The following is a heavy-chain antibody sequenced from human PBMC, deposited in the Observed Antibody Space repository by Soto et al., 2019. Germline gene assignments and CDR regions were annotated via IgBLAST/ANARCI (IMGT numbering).Heavy chain of an antibody. CDR2: IIPIFGTA. V-gene: IGHV1-69*01. D-gene: IGHD2-8*01. CDR3: ARGDELGYCTNGVCPPPNRWFDP. J-gene: IGHJ5*02. Sequence: QVQLVQSGAEVKKPGSSVKVSCKASGGTFSSCAISWVRQAPGQGLEWMGGIIPIFGTANYAQKFQGRVTITADESTSTAYMELSSLRSEDTAVYYCARGDELGYCTNGVCPPPNRWFDPWGRGTLVTVSS. CDR1: GGTFSSCA.